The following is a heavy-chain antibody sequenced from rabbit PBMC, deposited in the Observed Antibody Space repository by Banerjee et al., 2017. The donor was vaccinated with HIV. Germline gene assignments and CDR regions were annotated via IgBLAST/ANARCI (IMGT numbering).Heavy chain of an antibody. J-gene: IGHJ4*01. CDR1: GFSFSSNYW. CDR3: ARDKGGYAGYGYAYL. V-gene: IGHV1S45*01. D-gene: IGHD6-1*01. CDR2: IGAGST. Sequence: QEQLEESGGDLVKPEGSLTLTCTASGFSFSSNYWLCWVRQAPGKGLEWIACIGAGSTYYATWAKGRFTISKTSSTTVTLQMTSLTAADTATYFCARDKGGYAGYGYAYLWGQGTLVTVS.